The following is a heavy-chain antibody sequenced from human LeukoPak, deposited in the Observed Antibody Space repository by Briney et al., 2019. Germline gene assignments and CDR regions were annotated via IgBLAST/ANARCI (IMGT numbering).Heavy chain of an antibody. CDR3: ARDGVSGSGYGYYYYYYMDV. Sequence: ASVKVSCKASGYTFTSYAMHWVRQAPGQRLEWMGWINAGNGNTKYSQEFQGRVTITRDTSASTAYMELSSLGSEDMAVYYCARDGVSGSGYGYYYYYYMDVWGKGTTVTVSS. J-gene: IGHJ6*03. D-gene: IGHD5-12*01. CDR2: INAGNGNT. CDR1: GYTFTSYA. V-gene: IGHV1-3*03.